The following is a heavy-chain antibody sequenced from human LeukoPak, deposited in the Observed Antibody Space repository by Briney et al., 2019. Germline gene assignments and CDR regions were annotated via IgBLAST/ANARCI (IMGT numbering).Heavy chain of an antibody. CDR2: ISSSSSSI. V-gene: IGHV3-48*01. CDR1: GFTFRNYG. Sequence: GGSLRLSCAASGFTFRNYGMDWVRQAPGKGLEWVSYISSSSSSINYADSVKGRFTISRDNVKNSVFLQMNSLRAEDTAVYYCARGGAARPDYWGQGTLVTVSS. CDR3: ARGGAARPDY. D-gene: IGHD6-6*01. J-gene: IGHJ4*02.